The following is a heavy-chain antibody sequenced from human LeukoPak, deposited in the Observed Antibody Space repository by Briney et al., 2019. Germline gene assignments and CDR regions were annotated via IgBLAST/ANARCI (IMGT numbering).Heavy chain of an antibody. V-gene: IGHV3-23*01. CDR2: ISGSGGST. CDR3: ATTFLSYGGNSDAFDI. CDR1: GFTFSSYA. Sequence: PGGSLRLSCAASGFTFSSYAMSWVRQAPGKGLEWVSAISGSGGSTYYADSVKGRFTISRDNAKNTLYLQMNSLRAEDTAVYYCATTFLSYGGNSDAFDIWGQGTMVTVSS. D-gene: IGHD4-17*01. J-gene: IGHJ3*02.